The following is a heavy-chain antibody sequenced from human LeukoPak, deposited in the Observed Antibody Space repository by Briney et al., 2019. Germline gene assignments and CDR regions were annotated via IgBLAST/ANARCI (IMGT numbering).Heavy chain of an antibody. CDR1: GFTFSDSF. V-gene: IGHV3-11*04. CDR2: INGSGTNL. J-gene: IGHJ4*02. D-gene: IGHD1-1*01. CDR3: ARRDHDSYFDY. Sequence: GGSLRLSCAASGFTFSDSFMSWIRQAPGKGLQWLAYINGSGTNLYYAGAVRGRFTISRDNAKNSLYLQMNSLRAEDTAVYYCARRDHDSYFDYWGQGTLVTVSS.